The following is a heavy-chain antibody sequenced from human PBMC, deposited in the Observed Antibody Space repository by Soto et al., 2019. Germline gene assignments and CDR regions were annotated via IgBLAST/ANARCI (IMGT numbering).Heavy chain of an antibody. CDR1: GGTFSSYT. J-gene: IGHJ3*02. V-gene: IGHV1-69*02. D-gene: IGHD2-21*02. Sequence: QVQLVQSGAEVKKPGSSVKVSCKASGGTFSSYTISWVRQAPGQGLEWMGRIIPILGIANYAQKFQGRVTITADKSTSTAYMELSSLRSEDTAVYYCARSIVVVTAAFDIWGQGTMVTVSS. CDR2: IIPILGIA. CDR3: ARSIVVVTAAFDI.